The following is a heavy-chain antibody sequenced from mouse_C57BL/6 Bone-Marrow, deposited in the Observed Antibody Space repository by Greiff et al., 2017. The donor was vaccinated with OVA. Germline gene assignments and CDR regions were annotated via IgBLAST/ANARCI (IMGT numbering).Heavy chain of an antibody. J-gene: IGHJ3*01. D-gene: IGHD2-4*01. Sequence: EVQGVESGPELVKPGASVKIPCKASGYTFTDYNMDWVKQSHGKSLEWIGDINPNNGGTIYNQKFKGKATLTVDKSASTAYMELRSLTSEDTAVYDCARSGYDYDRAYWGQGTLVTVSA. V-gene: IGHV1-18*01. CDR1: GYTFTDYN. CDR3: ARSGYDYDRAY. CDR2: INPNNGGT.